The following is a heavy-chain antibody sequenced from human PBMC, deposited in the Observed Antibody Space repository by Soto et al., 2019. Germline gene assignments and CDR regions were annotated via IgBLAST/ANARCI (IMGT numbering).Heavy chain of an antibody. CDR3: ARGGLLWFGELLSQIYGMDV. CDR2: INPNSGGT. J-gene: IGHJ6*02. Sequence: ASVKVSCKASGYTFTGYYMHWLRQAPGQGLEWMGWINPNSGGTNYAQKFQGWVTMTRDTSISTAYMELSRLRSDDTAVYYCARGGLLWFGELLSQIYGMDVWGQGTTVTVSS. D-gene: IGHD3-10*01. CDR1: GYTFTGYY. V-gene: IGHV1-2*04.